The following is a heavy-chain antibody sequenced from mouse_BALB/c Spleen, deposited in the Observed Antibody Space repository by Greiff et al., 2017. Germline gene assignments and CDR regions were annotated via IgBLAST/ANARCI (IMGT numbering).Heavy chain of an antibody. Sequence: EVKVVESGGGLVKPAGSLTLSCAASGFTFTVYYMYWVRQTPEKRLEWVATISDGGSYTYYPDSVKGRFIISRDNAKNNRYLQMNSLKSEDTAMYYCARHYDDYHYAMDYWGQGTSVTVSS. CDR1: GFTFTVYY. V-gene: IGHV5-4*02. J-gene: IGHJ4*01. D-gene: IGHD2-3*01. CDR3: ARHYDDYHYAMDY. CDR2: ISDGGSYT.